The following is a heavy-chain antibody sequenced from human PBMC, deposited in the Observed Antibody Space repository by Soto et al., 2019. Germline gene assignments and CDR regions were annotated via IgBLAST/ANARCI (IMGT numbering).Heavy chain of an antibody. D-gene: IGHD1-26*01. CDR2: LYDVDGT. CDR1: GLTVSGKKY. J-gene: IGHJ3*01. CDR3: ATWLLQEHAYDV. V-gene: IGHV3-53*01. Sequence: DVQLVESGGGLIQPGGSLRLSCAAFGLTVSGKKYMAWVRQAPGKGLEWVSGLYDVDGTYYADSVKGRFTVSSDSSKTIVYLEMNNLGPDDTAIYYWATWLLQEHAYDVWGLGTTVTVSS.